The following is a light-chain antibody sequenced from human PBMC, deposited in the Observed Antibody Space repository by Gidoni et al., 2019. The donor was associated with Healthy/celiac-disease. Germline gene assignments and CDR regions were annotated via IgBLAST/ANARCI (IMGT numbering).Light chain of an antibody. Sequence: DIVMTRSPLSLPVTPGEPASISCRSSQSLLHSNGYNYLDWYLQKPGQSPQLLIYLGSNRASGVPDRFSGSGSGTDFTLKISRVEAEDVGVYYCMQALQTPRLLTFXGXTKVEIK. J-gene: IGKJ4*01. CDR3: MQALQTPRLLT. CDR1: QSLLHSNGYNY. V-gene: IGKV2-28*01. CDR2: LGS.